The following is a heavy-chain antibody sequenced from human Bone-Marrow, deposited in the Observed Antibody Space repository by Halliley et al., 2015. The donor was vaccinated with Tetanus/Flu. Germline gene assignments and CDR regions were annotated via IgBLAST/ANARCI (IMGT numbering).Heavy chain of an antibody. J-gene: IGHJ4*02. V-gene: IGHV4-39*01. D-gene: IGHD3-16*02. CDR1: GVSLTSSSYY. CDR2: LYYSGST. CDR3: ARHYRHWLFDY. Sequence: LRLSCTVSGVSLTSSSYYWGWIRQPPGKGLEWIGSLYYSGSTYYNPSLKSRVTISVDTSKHHLSLNLNSVTAADTAVYYCARHYRHWLFDYWGQGTLVTVSS.